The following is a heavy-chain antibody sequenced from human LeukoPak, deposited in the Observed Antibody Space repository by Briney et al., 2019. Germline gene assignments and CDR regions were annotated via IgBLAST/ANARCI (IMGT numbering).Heavy chain of an antibody. CDR2: INSGSTYT. V-gene: IGHV3-21*03. J-gene: IGHJ4*02. D-gene: IGHD3-9*01. Sequence: GGSLRLSCAASGFTFSSYAMSWVRQAPGKGLEWVSSINSGSTYTYYTESVKGRFTVSRDNAKNSLYLQMNSLRAEDTAVYYCARALTGFIPGNWGQGTLVTVSS. CDR1: GFTFSSYA. CDR3: ARALTGFIPGN.